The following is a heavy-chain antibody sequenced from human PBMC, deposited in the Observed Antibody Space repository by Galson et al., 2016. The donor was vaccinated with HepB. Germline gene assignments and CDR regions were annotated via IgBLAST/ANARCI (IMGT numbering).Heavy chain of an antibody. J-gene: IGHJ6*04. CDR1: GFTFASYG. CDR3: ARDIYGPTYFYYYGLDV. Sequence: SLRLSCAGSGFTFASYGMNWVRQAPGKGLEWVSYITSSGGAISSTDSVKGRFTISRDNAKNSLYLQMNSLRAEDTAVYYCARDIYGPTYFYYYGLDVWGEGTTVTVSA. V-gene: IGHV3-48*01. D-gene: IGHD2/OR15-2a*01. CDR2: ITSSGGAI.